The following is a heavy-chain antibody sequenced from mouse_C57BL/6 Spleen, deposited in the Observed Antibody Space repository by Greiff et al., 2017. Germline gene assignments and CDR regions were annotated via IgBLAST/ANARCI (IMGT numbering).Heavy chain of an antibody. D-gene: IGHD1-1*01. CDR3: ARCNYTGIDDMDY. J-gene: IGHJ4*01. Sequence: QVQLKESGAELVKPGASVKISCKASGYAFSSYWMNWVKQRPGQGLEWIGQIYPGDGDTNYNGKFKGKATLTADKSSSTAYMQLSSLTSEDSAIYFCARCNYTGIDDMDYWGQGTTLTVSS. V-gene: IGHV1-80*01. CDR2: IYPGDGDT. CDR1: GYAFSSYW.